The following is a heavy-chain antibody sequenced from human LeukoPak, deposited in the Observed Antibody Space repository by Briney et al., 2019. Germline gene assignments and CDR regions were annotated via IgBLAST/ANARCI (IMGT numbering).Heavy chain of an antibody. CDR3: ARDVGVRLFDY. D-gene: IGHD6-25*01. V-gene: IGHV3-21*01. CDR2: ISSSSSYI. J-gene: IGHJ4*02. Sequence: GGSLRLSCAASGFTFSSYSMNWVRQAPGKGLEWVSSISSSSSYIYYADSVKGRFTTSRDNAKNSLYLQMNSLRAEDTDVYYCARDVGVRLFDYWGQGTLVTVSS. CDR1: GFTFSSYS.